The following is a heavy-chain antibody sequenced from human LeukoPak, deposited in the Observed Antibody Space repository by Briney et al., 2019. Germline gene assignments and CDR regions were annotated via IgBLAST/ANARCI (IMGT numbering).Heavy chain of an antibody. CDR3: ARGVLYSSSWYQRGFDP. V-gene: IGHV4-34*01. Sequence: PSETLSLTCAVYGGSFSGYYWSWIRQPPGKGLEWIGEINHSGSTNYNPSRKSRVTISVDTSKNQFSLKLSSVTAADTAVYYCARGVLYSSSWYQRGFDPWGQGTLATVSS. J-gene: IGHJ5*02. CDR2: INHSGST. CDR1: GGSFSGYY. D-gene: IGHD6-13*01.